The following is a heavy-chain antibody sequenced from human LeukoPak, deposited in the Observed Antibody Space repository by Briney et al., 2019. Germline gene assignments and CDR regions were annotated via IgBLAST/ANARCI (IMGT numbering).Heavy chain of an antibody. V-gene: IGHV3-23*01. D-gene: IGHD3-3*01. J-gene: IGHJ6*02. Sequence: GGSLRLSCAASGFTFSSYAMSWVRQAPGKGLEWVSAISGSGGSTYYADSVKGRFTISRDNSKNTLYLQMNSLRAEDTAVYYCARGGFGGTIFGVVAVDYGMDVWGQGTTVTVSS. CDR1: GFTFSSYA. CDR3: ARGGFGGTIFGVVAVDYGMDV. CDR2: ISGSGGST.